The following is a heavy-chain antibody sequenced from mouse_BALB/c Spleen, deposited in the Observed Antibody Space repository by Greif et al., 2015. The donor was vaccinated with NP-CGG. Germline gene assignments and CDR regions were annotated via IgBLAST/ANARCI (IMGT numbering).Heavy chain of an antibody. CDR2: IYPGGGNT. J-gene: IGHJ4*01. V-gene: IGHV1-84*02. CDR1: GYTFTDYY. CDR3: ARRTGTEAMDY. D-gene: IGHD4-1*01. Sequence: QVQLQQSGPELVEPGASVKISCKASGYTFTDYYINWVKQKPGQGLEWIGWIYPGGGNTKYNEKFKGKATLTVDTSSSTAYMQLSSLTSEDTAVYFCARRTGTEAMDYWGQGTSVTVSS.